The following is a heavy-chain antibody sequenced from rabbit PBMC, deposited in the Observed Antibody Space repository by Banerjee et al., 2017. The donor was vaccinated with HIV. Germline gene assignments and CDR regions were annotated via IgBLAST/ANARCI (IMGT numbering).Heavy chain of an antibody. D-gene: IGHD1-1*01. J-gene: IGHJ4*01. V-gene: IGHV1S45*01. CDR2: IWTDIYDNT. CDR3: ARDLGGDSRGYNL. CDR1: GFSFSSGYW. Sequence: QEQLEESGGDLVKPEGSLTLTCTASGFSFSSGYWICWVRQAPGKGLEWIACIWTDIYDNTYYASWAKGRFTISKTSSTTVDLKMTSLTAADTATYFCARDLGGDSRGYNLWGPGTLVTVS.